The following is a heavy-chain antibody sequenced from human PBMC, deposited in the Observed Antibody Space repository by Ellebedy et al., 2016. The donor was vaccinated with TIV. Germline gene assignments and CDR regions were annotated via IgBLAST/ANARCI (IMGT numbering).Heavy chain of an antibody. CDR2: IIPIFGIA. D-gene: IGHD1-26*01. CDR3: ARGRSGTSFPNSLDI. J-gene: IGHJ3*02. Sequence: AASVKVSCKASGGTFSNSSISWVRQATGQGLEWMGRIIPIFGIANHAQHFRGRVTITADKSATTAYMELSRLRPEDTAVYYCARGRSGTSFPNSLDIWGQGTMVTVSS. V-gene: IGHV1-69*02. CDR1: GGTFSNSS.